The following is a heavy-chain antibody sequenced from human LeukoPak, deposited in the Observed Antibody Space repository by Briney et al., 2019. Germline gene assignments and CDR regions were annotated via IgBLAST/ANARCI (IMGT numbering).Heavy chain of an antibody. Sequence: GGSLRLSCAASGFTFSSYAMRWVRQAPGKGLEWVSAISGSGGSTYSADSVKGRFTISRDNSKNTLYLQMNSLRAEDTAVYFCAKGHLTYYDSCALGGWGQGTLVTVSS. J-gene: IGHJ4*02. D-gene: IGHD3-22*01. CDR1: GFTFSSYA. CDR2: ISGSGGST. V-gene: IGHV3-23*01. CDR3: AKGHLTYYDSCALGG.